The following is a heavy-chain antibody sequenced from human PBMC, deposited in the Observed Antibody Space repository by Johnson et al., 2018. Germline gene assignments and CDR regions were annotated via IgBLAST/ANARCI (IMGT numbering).Heavy chain of an antibody. Sequence: QVQLQQWGAGLLKPSETLSLTCAVYGVSFSGYYWSWIRQPPGTGLEWIGEINHSGITNYNPSLKSRIPIAVDTAKNHLYLKVNSVPAADTAVCYCARGPGDFYDTRIDIWGQGTTVTVSS. J-gene: IGHJ6*02. CDR1: GVSFSGYY. CDR2: INHSGIT. D-gene: IGHD3-3*01. CDR3: ARGPGDFYDTRIDI. V-gene: IGHV4-34*01.